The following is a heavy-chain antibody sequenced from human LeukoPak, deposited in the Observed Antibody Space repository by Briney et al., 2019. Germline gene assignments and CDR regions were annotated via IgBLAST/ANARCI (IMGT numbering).Heavy chain of an antibody. CDR3: ARGLYVTIFGVVIRDDAFDI. Sequence: LETLSLTCTVSGGSISSYYWSWIRQPAGKGLEWIGRIHTSGSTNYNPSLKSRVTMSVDTSKNQFSLKLSSVTAADTAVYYCARGLYVTIFGVVIRDDAFDIWGQGTMVTVSS. D-gene: IGHD3-3*01. V-gene: IGHV4-4*07. J-gene: IGHJ3*02. CDR2: IHTSGST. CDR1: GGSISSYY.